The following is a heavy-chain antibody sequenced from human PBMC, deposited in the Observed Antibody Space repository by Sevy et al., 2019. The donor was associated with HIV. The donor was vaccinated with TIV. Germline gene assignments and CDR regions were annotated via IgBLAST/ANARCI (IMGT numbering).Heavy chain of an antibody. CDR3: ARGENDDEFFQY. D-gene: IGHD1-26*01. V-gene: IGHV3-30*04. J-gene: IGHJ1*01. CDR2: TSYDGSHK. CDR1: VFIFSNFA. Sequence: GGSLRLSCTVSVFIFSNFAMHWVRQAPGKGLEWVAVTSYDGSHKYYADSVKGRFTVSRDNSRNILSLEMSSLTRDDTAVYYCARGENDDEFFQYWGQGTLVTVSS.